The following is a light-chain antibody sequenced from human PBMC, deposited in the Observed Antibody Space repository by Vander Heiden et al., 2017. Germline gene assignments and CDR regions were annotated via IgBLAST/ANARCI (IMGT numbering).Light chain of an antibody. Sequence: DIVMTQSPLSLPVTPGEPASISCRSSQSLLHSNGYNYLDWYLQKPGQSPQLLIYLGSNRASGVPDRFSGSGSGTDFTLKISRVEAEDVGVYYCRQCLETPYTFGQGTKMEIK. CDR3: RQCLETPYT. CDR1: QSLLHSNGYNY. J-gene: IGKJ2*01. V-gene: IGKV2-28*01. CDR2: LGS.